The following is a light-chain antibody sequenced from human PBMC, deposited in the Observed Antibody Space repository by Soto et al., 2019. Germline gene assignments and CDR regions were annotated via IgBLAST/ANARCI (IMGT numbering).Light chain of an antibody. J-gene: IGKJ2*02. V-gene: IGKV3-11*01. CDR3: QQRSNWPRGT. CDR2: DAS. CDR1: QSVSSY. Sequence: EIVLTQSPATLSLSPGEGATLSCRASQSVSSYLAWYQQKPGQAPRLLIYDASNRATGIPARFSGSGSGTDFTLTSSSPEPEDFAVYYCQQRSNWPRGTFGEGTKLEIK.